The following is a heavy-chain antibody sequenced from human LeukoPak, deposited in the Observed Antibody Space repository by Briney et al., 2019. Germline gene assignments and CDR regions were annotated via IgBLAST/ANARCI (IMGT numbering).Heavy chain of an antibody. J-gene: IGHJ4*02. V-gene: IGHV3-21*01. CDR2: ISSRRTYI. CDR1: GFTFSIYS. D-gene: IGHD3-3*01. CDR3: AKAGLRFLEWLVDY. Sequence: GGSLRLSCASSGFTFSIYSMNWVRQPPGKGLEWVSSISSRRTYIYYADSVKGRFTISRDNAKNSLYLQMNSLRAEDTAVYYCAKAGLRFLEWLVDYWSQGTLVTV.